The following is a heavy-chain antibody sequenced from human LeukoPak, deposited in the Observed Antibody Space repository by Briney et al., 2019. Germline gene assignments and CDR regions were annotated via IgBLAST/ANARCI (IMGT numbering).Heavy chain of an antibody. V-gene: IGHV4-39*01. J-gene: IGHJ4*02. D-gene: IGHD3-3*01. CDR1: GGSISSGGYY. Sequence: SQTLSLTCTVSGGSISSGGYYWSWIRQPPGKGLEWIGSIYYSGSTYYNPSLKSRVTISVDTSKNQFSLKLSSVTAADTAVYYCARRTYDFWSGYIWGQGTLVTVSS. CDR2: IYYSGST. CDR3: ARRTYDFWSGYI.